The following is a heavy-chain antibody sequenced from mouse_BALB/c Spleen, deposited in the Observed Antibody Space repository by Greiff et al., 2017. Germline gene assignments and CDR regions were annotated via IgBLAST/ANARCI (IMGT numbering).Heavy chain of an antibody. CDR1: GFTFSSYA. V-gene: IGHV5-9-3*01. J-gene: IGHJ1*01. Sequence: EVQRVESGGGLVKPGGSLKLSCAASGFTFSSYAMSWVRQTPEKRLEWVATISSGGSYTYYPDSVKGRFTISRDNAKNTLYLQMSSLRSEDTAMYYCARQGGSSSYWYFDVWGAGTTVTVSS. CDR2: ISSGGSYT. D-gene: IGHD1-1*01. CDR3: ARQGGSSSYWYFDV.